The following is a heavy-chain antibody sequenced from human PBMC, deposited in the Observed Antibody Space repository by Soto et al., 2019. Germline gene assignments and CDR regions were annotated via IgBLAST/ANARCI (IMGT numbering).Heavy chain of an antibody. CDR3: ARRDRSGFSYWLDT. J-gene: IGHJ5*02. CDR2: IYFSGTT. Sequence: KPSETLSLTCTVSGGSISSGDYYWSWIRQHPGKGLEWIGTIYFSGTTYYNPSLKSRVTISVDTSKSQFSLKLSSVTAAGTAVYYCARRDRSGFSYWLDTWGQGTLVTVSS. D-gene: IGHD3-22*01. V-gene: IGHV4-31*03. CDR1: GGSISSGDYY.